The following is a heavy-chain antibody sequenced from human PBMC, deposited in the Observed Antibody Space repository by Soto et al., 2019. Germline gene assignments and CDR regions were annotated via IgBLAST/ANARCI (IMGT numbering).Heavy chain of an antibody. D-gene: IGHD3-22*01. V-gene: IGHV4-61*01. CDR2: IFYSGST. CDR3: TRDKNYYDSSGFRYYGMDV. J-gene: IGHJ6*02. Sequence: QVQLQESGPGLVKPSETLTLTCTVSGGSVSSGSYYWSWIRQPPGKGLEWVGYIFYSGSTNYNPSLKRRVTISIDTSKNQFSLKVTTETAADTAVYYCTRDKNYYDSSGFRYYGMDVWGQGTTVTVSS. CDR1: GGSVSSGSYY.